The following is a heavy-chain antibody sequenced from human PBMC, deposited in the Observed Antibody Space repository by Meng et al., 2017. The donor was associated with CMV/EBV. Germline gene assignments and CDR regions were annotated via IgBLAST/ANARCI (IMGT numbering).Heavy chain of an antibody. Sequence: SETLSLTCTASGGSINSNNYYWGWIRQPPGKGLEWIGSISYSGSTYYNPSLKSRVTISVDTSKNQFSLKLSSVTAADTAVHFCARRSVYGWFDRWGQGTLVTVSS. V-gene: IGHV4-39*01. J-gene: IGHJ5*02. CDR3: ARRSVYGWFDR. CDR1: GGSINSNNYY. D-gene: IGHD1-14*01. CDR2: ISYSGST.